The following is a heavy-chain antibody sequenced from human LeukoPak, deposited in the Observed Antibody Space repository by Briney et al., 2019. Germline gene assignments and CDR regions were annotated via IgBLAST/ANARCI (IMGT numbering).Heavy chain of an antibody. Sequence: ASVKVSCKASGYTFTGYYMHWVRQAPGEGLEWMGWINPNSGGTNYEQKFQGRVTMTRDTSISTAYMELSRLRSDDTAVYYCAREPSTYDYVWGSYDQYFDYWGQGTLVTVSS. V-gene: IGHV1-2*02. D-gene: IGHD3-16*01. CDR3: AREPSTYDYVWGSYDQYFDY. J-gene: IGHJ4*02. CDR2: INPNSGGT. CDR1: GYTFTGYY.